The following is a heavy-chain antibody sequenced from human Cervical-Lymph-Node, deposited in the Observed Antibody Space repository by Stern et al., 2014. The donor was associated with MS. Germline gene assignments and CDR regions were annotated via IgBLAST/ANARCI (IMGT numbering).Heavy chain of an antibody. CDR2: ITPQGGGT. V-gene: IGHV1-2*06. CDR1: GYTFNRYY. CDR3: AKGLYYDSSGFVF. J-gene: IGHJ4*02. Sequence: QVQLVQSGAEVKRPGASVKVSCKTSGYTFNRYYIHWVRLAPGQGLEWMGRITPQGGGTNYAQKFQDRVTMTRDTSISTAYMELSRLRSDDTAIYYCAKGLYYDSSGFVFWGQGTLVTVSS. D-gene: IGHD3-22*01.